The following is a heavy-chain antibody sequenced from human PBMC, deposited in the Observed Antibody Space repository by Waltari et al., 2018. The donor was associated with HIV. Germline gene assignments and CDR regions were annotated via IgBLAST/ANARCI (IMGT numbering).Heavy chain of an antibody. J-gene: IGHJ4*02. CDR3: AKGEGDGYNWNYFDY. CDR2: IRYDGSNK. V-gene: IGHV3-30*02. D-gene: IGHD5-12*01. Sequence: GQLVESGGGVVQPGGSLRLSCAASGFTFSSYGMHWVRQAPGKGLEWVAFIRYDGSNKYYADSVKGRFTISRDNSKNTLYLQMNSLRAEDTAVYYCAKGEGDGYNWNYFDYWGQGTLVTVSS. CDR1: GFTFSSYG.